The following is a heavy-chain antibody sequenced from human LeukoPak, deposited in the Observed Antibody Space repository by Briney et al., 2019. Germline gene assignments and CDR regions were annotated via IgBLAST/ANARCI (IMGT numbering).Heavy chain of an antibody. CDR3: ARRYSSSSFNWFDP. Sequence: PSETLSLTCAVYGGSFSGYYWSWIRQPPGKGLEWIGEINHSGSTNYNPSLKSRVTISVDTSKNQFSLKLSSVTAADTAVYYCARRYSSSSFNWFDPWGQGTPVTVSS. V-gene: IGHV4-34*01. D-gene: IGHD6-6*01. CDR2: INHSGST. J-gene: IGHJ5*02. CDR1: GGSFSGYY.